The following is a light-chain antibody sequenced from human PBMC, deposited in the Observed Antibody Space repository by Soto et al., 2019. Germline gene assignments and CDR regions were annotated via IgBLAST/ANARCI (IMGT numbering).Light chain of an antibody. CDR3: QQRINWPLT. Sequence: EIVLIQSPATLSLSPGERATLSCRASQSVTRSLAWYQQKPGQAPRLLIYDASTRATDIPARFRGSGSGTDVTLTISSLEPEDFAVYYCQQRINWPLTFGGGTKVEIK. CDR2: DAS. J-gene: IGKJ4*01. CDR1: QSVTRS. V-gene: IGKV3-11*01.